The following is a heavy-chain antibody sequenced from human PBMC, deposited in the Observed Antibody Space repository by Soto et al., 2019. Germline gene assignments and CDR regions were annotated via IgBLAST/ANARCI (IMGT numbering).Heavy chain of an antibody. CDR2: INHSGNT. Sequence: PSETLSLTCAVYGVSFSGYYWSWIRQPPGKGLEWIGEINHSGNTNYNPSLKSRVTISVDTSKNQLSLKLSSLTAADTAVYYCAREYDFWGGYRKGPFDYWGQGTLVTVSS. V-gene: IGHV4-34*01. D-gene: IGHD3-3*01. CDR1: GVSFSGYY. CDR3: AREYDFWGGYRKGPFDY. J-gene: IGHJ4*02.